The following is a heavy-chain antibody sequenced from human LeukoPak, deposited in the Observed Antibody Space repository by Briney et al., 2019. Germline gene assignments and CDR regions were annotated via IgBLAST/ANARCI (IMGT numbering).Heavy chain of an antibody. CDR3: ARTYCGGDCRGYYYHYYMDV. Sequence: PSETLSLTCSVSGGSISSGSYYWSWIRQPAGKGLEWIGRIYTSGSTNYNPSLKSRVTISVDRSKNQSSLKLSSVTAADTAVYYCARTYCGGDCRGYYYHYYMDVWGKGTTVTISS. D-gene: IGHD2-21*02. CDR2: IYTSGST. J-gene: IGHJ6*03. V-gene: IGHV4-61*02. CDR1: GGSISSGSYY.